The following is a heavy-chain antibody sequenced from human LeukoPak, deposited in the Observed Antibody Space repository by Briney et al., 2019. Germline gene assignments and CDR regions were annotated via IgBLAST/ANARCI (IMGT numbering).Heavy chain of an antibody. CDR1: GGSISSSNW. D-gene: IGHD6-13*01. CDR2: IYHSGST. CDR3: ARVRYSSSWYGFGMDV. V-gene: IGHV4-4*02. J-gene: IGHJ6*02. Sequence: SETLSLTRAVSGGSISSSNWWSWVRQPPGKGLEWIGEIYHSGSTNYNPSLKSRVTISADKSKNQFSLKLSSVTAADTAVYYCARVRYSSSWYGFGMDVWGQGTTVTVSS.